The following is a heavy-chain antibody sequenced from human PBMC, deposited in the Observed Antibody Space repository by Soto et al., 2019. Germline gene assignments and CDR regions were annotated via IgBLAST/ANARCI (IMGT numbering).Heavy chain of an antibody. V-gene: IGHV4-31*03. CDR3: ARGQDYSTSGY. J-gene: IGHJ4*02. D-gene: IGHD4-4*01. Sequence: SETLSLTCTVSGGSISSGTYYWNWIRQSPGKGLEWIGCIHPSGGTHYNPSLKSRVSISDDTSKNQFSLKMSSVTAADTAVYYCARGQDYSTSGYWGQGTLVTVSS. CDR2: IHPSGGT. CDR1: GGSISSGTYY.